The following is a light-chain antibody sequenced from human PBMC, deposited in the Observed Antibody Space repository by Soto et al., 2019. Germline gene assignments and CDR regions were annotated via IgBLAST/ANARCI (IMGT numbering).Light chain of an antibody. V-gene: IGKV1-9*01. CDR3: QQYNDYQYT. CDR2: AAS. CDR1: QDIAIY. Sequence: IQLTQSPSSLSASVGDRVTVTCRASQDIAIYLAWYQQKPGEAPKLLIYAASTLYGGVPSRFSGSGSGTEFTLTISSLQPEDFAIYYCQQYNDYQYTFGQGTRLEIK. J-gene: IGKJ5*01.